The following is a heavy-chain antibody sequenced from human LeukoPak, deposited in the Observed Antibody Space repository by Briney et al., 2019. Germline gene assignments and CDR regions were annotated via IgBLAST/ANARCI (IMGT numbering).Heavy chain of an antibody. D-gene: IGHD4-17*01. J-gene: IGHJ2*01. CDR3: ARPSRDLRASDWYFDL. Sequence: PSETLSLTCTVSGGSISSSGYYWGWIRQPPGKGLEWIGSIYYSGSTYYNPSLKSRVTISVDTSKNQFSLKLSSVTAADTAVYYCARPSRDLRASDWYFDLWGRGTLVTVSS. CDR2: IYYSGST. CDR1: GGSISSSGYY. V-gene: IGHV4-39*07.